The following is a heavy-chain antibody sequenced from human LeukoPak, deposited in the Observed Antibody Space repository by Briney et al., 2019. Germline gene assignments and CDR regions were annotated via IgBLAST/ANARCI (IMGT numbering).Heavy chain of an antibody. CDR1: GFTVSSNY. CDR3: ARKYCSGGSCYWVDDY. D-gene: IGHD2-15*01. Sequence: GGSLRLSCAASGFTVSSNYMSWVRQAPGKGLEWVSIIYSDGSTYYADSVKGRFTISRDNSKNALYLQMNSLRVEDTAVYYCARKYCSGGSCYWVDDYWGQGTLVTVSS. CDR2: IYSDGST. V-gene: IGHV3-66*02. J-gene: IGHJ4*02.